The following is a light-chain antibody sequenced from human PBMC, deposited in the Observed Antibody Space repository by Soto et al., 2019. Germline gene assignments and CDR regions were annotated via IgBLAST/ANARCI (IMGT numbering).Light chain of an antibody. J-gene: IGKJ2*01. Sequence: EIVVTQSPGTLSLSPGERATLSCRASQSITTYLAWYQHKPGQAPRLLIYGASRRATGIPDRFSGSGSGTDFTLTISRLEPEDVAVDYCHQYSSPPATFGQGTKLEIK. CDR2: GAS. V-gene: IGKV3-20*01. CDR1: QSITTY. CDR3: HQYSSPPAT.